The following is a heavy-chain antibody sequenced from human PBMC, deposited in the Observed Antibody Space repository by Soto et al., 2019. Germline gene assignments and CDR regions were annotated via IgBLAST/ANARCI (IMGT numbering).Heavy chain of an antibody. D-gene: IGHD3-3*01. Sequence: GASVKVSCKASGYTFTSYGISWVRQAPGQGLEWMGWISAYNGNTNYAQKLQGRVTMTTDTSTSTAYMELRSLRSDDTAVYYCARGLGYYDFWSGPEGRYYGMDVWGQGTTVTVSS. CDR2: ISAYNGNT. J-gene: IGHJ6*02. CDR3: ARGLGYYDFWSGPEGRYYGMDV. V-gene: IGHV1-18*01. CDR1: GYTFTSYG.